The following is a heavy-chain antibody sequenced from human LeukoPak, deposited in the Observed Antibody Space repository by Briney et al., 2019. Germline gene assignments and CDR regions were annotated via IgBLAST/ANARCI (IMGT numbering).Heavy chain of an antibody. Sequence: PGGSLRLSCAASGFTFSSYGMHWVRQAPGKGLEWVAVISYDGSNKYYADSVKGRFTISRDNAKNLLYLQMSSLRVEDTAVYYCARDCSGGSCYSTTHEYGMDVWGQGTTVTVSS. D-gene: IGHD2-15*01. V-gene: IGHV3-30*03. CDR1: GFTFSSYG. CDR2: ISYDGSNK. J-gene: IGHJ6*02. CDR3: ARDCSGGSCYSTTHEYGMDV.